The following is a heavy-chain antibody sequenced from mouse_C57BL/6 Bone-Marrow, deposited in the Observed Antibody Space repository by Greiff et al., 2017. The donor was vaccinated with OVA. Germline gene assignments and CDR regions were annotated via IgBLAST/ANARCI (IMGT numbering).Heavy chain of an antibody. CDR1: GYAFTNYL. D-gene: IGHD1-1*02. CDR2: INPGSGGT. V-gene: IGHV1-54*01. Sequence: QVHVKQSGAELVRPGTSVKVSCKASGYAFTNYLIEWVKQRPGQGLEWIGVINPGSGGTNYNEKFKGKATLTADKSSSTAYMQLSSLTSEDSAVYFCARGGYYAPWFAYWGQGTLVTVSA. J-gene: IGHJ3*01. CDR3: ARGGYYAPWFAY.